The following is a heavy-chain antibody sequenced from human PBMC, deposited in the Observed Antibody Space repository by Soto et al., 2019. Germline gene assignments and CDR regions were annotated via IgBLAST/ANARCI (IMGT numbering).Heavy chain of an antibody. D-gene: IGHD2-21*02. CDR2: IYHSGST. J-gene: IGHJ6*02. CDR1: GGSISSSNW. Sequence: PSETLSLTCAVSGGSISSSNWWSWVRQPPGKGLEWIGEIYHSGSTNYNPSLKSRVTISVDKSKNQFSLKLSSVTAADTAVYYCARVMGGGDYYYYYHGMDVWGQGTTVTVSS. CDR3: ARVMGGGDYYYYYHGMDV. V-gene: IGHV4-4*02.